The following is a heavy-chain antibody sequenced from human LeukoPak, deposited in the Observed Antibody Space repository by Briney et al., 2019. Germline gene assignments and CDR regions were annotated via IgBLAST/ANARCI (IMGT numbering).Heavy chain of an antibody. CDR2: IYYSGST. CDR3: ARSLAGPRARPSDY. D-gene: IGHD6-19*01. J-gene: IGHJ4*02. Sequence: SETLSLTCTVSGGSIRSSNYYWGWIRQPPGRGLEWIGIIYYSGSTYYNPSLKSRVTISVDTSKNQISLKLNSVTAADTAVYYCARSLAGPRARPSDYWGQGILVTVPS. V-gene: IGHV4-39*01. CDR1: GGSIRSSNYY.